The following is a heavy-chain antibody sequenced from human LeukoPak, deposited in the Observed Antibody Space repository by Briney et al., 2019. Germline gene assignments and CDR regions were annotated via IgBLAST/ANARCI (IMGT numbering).Heavy chain of an antibody. J-gene: IGHJ3*02. Sequence: ASVKVSCKASGYTFTSYGISWVRQAPGQGLEWMGWISAYNGNTNYAQKLQGRVTMTTDTSTSTAYMELRSLRSDDTAVYYCARSVAPYSSGWDDAFDIWGQGTVVTVSS. D-gene: IGHD6-19*01. CDR3: ARSVAPYSSGWDDAFDI. V-gene: IGHV1-18*01. CDR2: ISAYNGNT. CDR1: GYTFTSYG.